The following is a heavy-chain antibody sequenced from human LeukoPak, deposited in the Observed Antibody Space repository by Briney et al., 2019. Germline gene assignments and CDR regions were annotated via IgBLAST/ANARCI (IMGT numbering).Heavy chain of an antibody. Sequence: ASVKVSCKASGYAFTSYGISWVRQAPGQGLEWMGWISAYNGNTNYAQKLQGRVTMTTGTSTSTAYMELRSLRSDDTAVYYCAREQHDYSNSLRLYYYYYMDVWGKGTTVTVSS. CDR3: AREQHDYSNSLRLYYYYYMDV. V-gene: IGHV1-18*01. CDR1: GYAFTSYG. J-gene: IGHJ6*03. CDR2: ISAYNGNT. D-gene: IGHD4-11*01.